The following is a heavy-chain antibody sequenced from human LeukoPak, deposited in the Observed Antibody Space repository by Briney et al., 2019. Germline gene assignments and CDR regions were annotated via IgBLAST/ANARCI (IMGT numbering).Heavy chain of an antibody. J-gene: IGHJ4*02. CDR1: GDSISRYY. CDR2: IYTSGST. D-gene: IGHD3-22*01. V-gene: IGHV4-4*07. Sequence: PSETLPLTCTVSGDSISRYYGSWIRQPAGKGLEWIGRIYTSGSTNYNPSLKSRVTISVDTSKNQFSLKLSSVTAADTAVYYCARGVTMIESGDYWGQGTLVTVSS. CDR3: ARGVTMIESGDY.